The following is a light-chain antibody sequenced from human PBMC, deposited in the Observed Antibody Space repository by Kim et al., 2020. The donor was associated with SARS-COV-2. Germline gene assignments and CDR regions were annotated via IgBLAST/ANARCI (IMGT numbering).Light chain of an antibody. V-gene: IGLV2-14*03. CDR1: YNY. Sequence: YNYVSWYQHHPGKAPELMIYGVSKRPSGVSNRFSGSKSDNTASLTISGLQAEDEADYYCISFTDASTWVFGGGTQLTVL. CDR2: GVS. CDR3: ISFTDASTWV. J-gene: IGLJ3*02.